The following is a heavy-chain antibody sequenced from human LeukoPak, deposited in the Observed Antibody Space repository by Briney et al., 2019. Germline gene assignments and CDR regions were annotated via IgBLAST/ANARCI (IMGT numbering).Heavy chain of an antibody. Sequence: SETLSLTCTVSGGSISSYYWSWIRQPPGKGLEWIGYIYYSGSTYYNPSLKSRVTISVDTSKNQFSLKLSSVTAADTAVYYCARGTIFGVVITTYFDYWGQGTLVTVSS. D-gene: IGHD3-3*01. CDR2: IYYSGST. CDR3: ARGTIFGVVITTYFDY. J-gene: IGHJ4*02. CDR1: GGSISSYY. V-gene: IGHV4-59*08.